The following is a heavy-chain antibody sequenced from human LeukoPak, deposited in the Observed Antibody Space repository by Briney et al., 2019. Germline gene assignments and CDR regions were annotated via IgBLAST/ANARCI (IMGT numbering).Heavy chain of an antibody. Sequence: GGSLRLSCAASGFTFSSYAMHWVRQAPGKGLEWVAVISYDGSNKYYADSVKGRFTISRDNSKNTLYLQMNSLRAEDTAVYYCARGWPEVLLWFGDPRGFDYWGQGTLVTVSS. CDR1: GFTFSSYA. J-gene: IGHJ4*02. D-gene: IGHD3-10*01. CDR2: ISYDGSNK. CDR3: ARGWPEVLLWFGDPRGFDY. V-gene: IGHV3-30-3*01.